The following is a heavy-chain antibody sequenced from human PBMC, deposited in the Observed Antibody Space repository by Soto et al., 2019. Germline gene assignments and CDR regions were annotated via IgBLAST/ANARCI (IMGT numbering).Heavy chain of an antibody. CDR2: ISGSGGDT. CDR3: AKILSTVTTYYYGMDV. J-gene: IGHJ6*02. Sequence: GGSLRLSCAASGFSFSTYPMLWVRQAPGERLEGVSSISGSGGDTYYIDSVRGRFTISSDNSKNTVYLQMNSLRAEDTAVYYCAKILSTVTTYYYGMDVWGQGTTVTAS. D-gene: IGHD4-17*01. CDR1: GFSFSTYP. V-gene: IGHV3-23*01.